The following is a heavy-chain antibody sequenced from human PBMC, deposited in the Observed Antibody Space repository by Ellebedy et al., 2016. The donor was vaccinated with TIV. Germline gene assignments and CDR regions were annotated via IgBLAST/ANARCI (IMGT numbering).Heavy chain of an antibody. V-gene: IGHV4-34*01. CDR1: GGSFSGYS. D-gene: IGHD1-26*01. Sequence: SETLSLTCAVYGGSFSGYSWSWIRQPPGKGLEWIGEINHRGSTTYNPSLKSRLTISIDTSRDQFSLKVNSVTAADTAVYYCARGGASFSDYWGQGILVTVSS. J-gene: IGHJ4*02. CDR3: ARGGASFSDY. CDR2: INHRGST.